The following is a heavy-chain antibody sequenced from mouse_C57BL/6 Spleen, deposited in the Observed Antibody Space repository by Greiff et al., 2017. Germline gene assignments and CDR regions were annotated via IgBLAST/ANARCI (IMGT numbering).Heavy chain of an antibody. CDR2: ISYDGSN. D-gene: IGHD2-4*01. V-gene: IGHV3-6*01. CDR1: GYSITSGYY. CDR3: ARDDYDGFDY. J-gene: IGHJ2*01. Sequence: EVQLQQSGPGLVKPSQSLSLTCSVTGYSITSGYYWNWIRQFPGNKLEWMGYISYDGSNNYNPSLKNRISITRDTSKNQFFLKLNSVTTEDTATYYCARDDYDGFDYWGQGTTRTVSS.